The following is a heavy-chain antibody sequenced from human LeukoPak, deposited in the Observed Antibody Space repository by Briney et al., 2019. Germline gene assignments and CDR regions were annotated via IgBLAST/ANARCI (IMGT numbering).Heavy chain of an antibody. V-gene: IGHV3-23*01. Sequence: RGSLRLSCAASGFTFSSYAMSWVRQAPGKGLEWVSAVTSGGGNTYYADSVKGRFTISRDNSKNTLYLQMNSLRAEDTAVYYCAKSIYNWNDRWFDPWGQGTLVTVSS. D-gene: IGHD1-1*01. J-gene: IGHJ5*02. CDR2: VTSGGGNT. CDR3: AKSIYNWNDRWFDP. CDR1: GFTFSSYA.